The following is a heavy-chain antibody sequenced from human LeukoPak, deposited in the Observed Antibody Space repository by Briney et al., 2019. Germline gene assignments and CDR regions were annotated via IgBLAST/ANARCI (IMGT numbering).Heavy chain of an antibody. CDR1: GGSISSYY. V-gene: IGHV4-59*01. Sequence: PSETLSLTCTVSGGSISSYYWSWIRKPPGKGLEWIGYIYYSGSTNYNPSLKSRVTISVDTSKNQFSLKLSSVTAADTAVYYCASRVNSRNYYYGMDVWGQGTTVTVSS. J-gene: IGHJ6*02. D-gene: IGHD2/OR15-2a*01. CDR3: ASRVNSRNYYYGMDV. CDR2: IYYSGST.